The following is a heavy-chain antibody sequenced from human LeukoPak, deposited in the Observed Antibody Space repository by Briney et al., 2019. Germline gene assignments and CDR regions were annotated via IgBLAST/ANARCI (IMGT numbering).Heavy chain of an antibody. V-gene: IGHV3-23*01. CDR2: ISYTGGST. J-gene: IGHJ4*02. CDR1: GFSFYDYA. D-gene: IGHD5-12*01. CDR3: AKKWDSGYDFGVDY. Sequence: PGGSLRLSCEASGFSFYDYAMSWVRQAPGKGLEWVSTISYTGGSTYFADSVKGRFTISRDNSKNTLYLQMNSLRAEDTAVYYCAKKWDSGYDFGVDYWGQGTLVTVSS.